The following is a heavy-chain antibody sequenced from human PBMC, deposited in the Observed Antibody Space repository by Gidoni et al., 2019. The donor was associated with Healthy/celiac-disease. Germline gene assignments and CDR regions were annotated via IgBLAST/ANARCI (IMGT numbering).Heavy chain of an antibody. Sequence: EVQLVESGGVVVQPGGSLRLSCAASGFSFDDYTMHWVRQAPGKGLEWVSLISWEGGSTYYADSVKGLFTISRDNSKNSLYLQMNSLRTEDTALYYCAKGDLVGAMNDAFDIWGQGTMVTVSS. D-gene: IGHD1-26*01. CDR3: AKGDLVGAMNDAFDI. V-gene: IGHV3-43*01. CDR2: ISWEGGST. J-gene: IGHJ3*02. CDR1: GFSFDDYT.